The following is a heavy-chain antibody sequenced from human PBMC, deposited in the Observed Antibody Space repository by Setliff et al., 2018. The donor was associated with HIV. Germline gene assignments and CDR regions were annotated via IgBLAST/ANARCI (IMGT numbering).Heavy chain of an antibody. V-gene: IGHV4-4*07. CDR1: AASIRNSY. D-gene: IGHD1-26*01. Sequence: PSETLSLTCTVSAASIRNSYWTWIRQPAGKGLEWIGQIYPSGTINYNPSLKSRVTMSVDTSKNQFSLRLTSVSAADTALYYCAGSMGATKGSWFEPWGQGTLVTVSS. CDR2: IYPSGTI. J-gene: IGHJ5*02. CDR3: AGSMGATKGSWFEP.